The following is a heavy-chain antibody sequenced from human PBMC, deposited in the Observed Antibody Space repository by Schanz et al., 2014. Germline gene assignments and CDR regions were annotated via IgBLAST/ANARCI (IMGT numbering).Heavy chain of an antibody. CDR1: GFTFSSYS. V-gene: IGHV3-48*01. CDR2: ISSTSRAT. CDR3: ARGVRIDY. Sequence: EVQLVESGGGLVQPGGSLRLSCSASGFTFSSYSMYWVRQAPGKGLEWISYISSTSRATYYADSVKGRFTISRDNAKNSLFLQMNSLTAEDTAVYYCARGVRIDYWGQGTLVTVSS. D-gene: IGHD3-3*01. J-gene: IGHJ4*02.